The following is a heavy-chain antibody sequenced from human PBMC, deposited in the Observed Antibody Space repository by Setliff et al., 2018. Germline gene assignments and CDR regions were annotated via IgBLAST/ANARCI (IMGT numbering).Heavy chain of an antibody. Sequence: ASVKVSCKASGYSFTNYAINWVRQARGRGLEWMGWINTKTGYPVYAQGFTGRFVFSLDTSVSTAYLQIRSLMAEDTAVYYCAREIVGNSWYDYWGQGTPVTVSS. CDR3: AREIVGNSWYDY. CDR2: INTKTGYP. J-gene: IGHJ4*02. D-gene: IGHD6-13*01. CDR1: GYSFTNYA. V-gene: IGHV7-4-1*02.